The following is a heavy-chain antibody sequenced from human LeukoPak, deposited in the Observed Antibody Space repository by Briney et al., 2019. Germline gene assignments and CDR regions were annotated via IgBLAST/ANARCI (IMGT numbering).Heavy chain of an antibody. J-gene: IGHJ4*02. D-gene: IGHD3-3*01. V-gene: IGHV4-4*07. CDR2: IHHSGVT. Sequence: SETLSLTCTITGASIRSNYWDWIRQSAAKGLEWIGRIHHSGVTNDNPSVRGRITMSADTSKNQFSLKVNSVTAADTALYYCAMDRGVERSRPEFDYWGQGILVTVSS. CDR1: GASIRSNY. CDR3: AMDRGVERSRPEFDY.